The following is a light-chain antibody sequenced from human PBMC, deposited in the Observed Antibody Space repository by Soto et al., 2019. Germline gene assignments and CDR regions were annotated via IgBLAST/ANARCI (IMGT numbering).Light chain of an antibody. Sequence: QSVLTQPPSVSGAPGQRVTISCTGSSSNIGAGYHVHWYQQLPGTAPKLLIYGNSNRPSGVPDRFSGSKSGTSASLAITGLPAEDAADYYCQSYDSSLSGSVFGGGTKLTVL. CDR1: SSNIGAGYH. CDR3: QSYDSSLSGSV. J-gene: IGLJ3*02. V-gene: IGLV1-40*01. CDR2: GNS.